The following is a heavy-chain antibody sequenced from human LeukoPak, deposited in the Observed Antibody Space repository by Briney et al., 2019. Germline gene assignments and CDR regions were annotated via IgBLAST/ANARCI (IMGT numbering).Heavy chain of an antibody. Sequence: GGSLRLSCAASGFTFSSYAMSWVRQAPGKGLEWVSGISGSGGSTYYADSVEGRFTISRDNSKNTLYLQMSSLRAEDTAGYYCAKGIESSGNYYTGFDYWGQGTLVTVSS. D-gene: IGHD1-26*01. CDR1: GFTFSSYA. CDR2: ISGSGGST. J-gene: IGHJ4*02. V-gene: IGHV3-23*01. CDR3: AKGIESSGNYYTGFDY.